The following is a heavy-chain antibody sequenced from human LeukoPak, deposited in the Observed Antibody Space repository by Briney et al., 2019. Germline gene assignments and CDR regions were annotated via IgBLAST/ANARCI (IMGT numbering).Heavy chain of an antibody. CDR3: ARETYYYDSSGYYRVYYFDY. Sequence: GGSLRLSCAASGFTFSSYAMHWVRQAPGKGLEWVAVISYDGSNKYYADSVKGRFTISRDNAKNSLYLQMNSLRAEDTAVYYCARETYYYDSSGYYRVYYFDYWGQGTLVTVSS. CDR1: GFTFSSYA. CDR2: ISYDGSNK. D-gene: IGHD3-22*01. J-gene: IGHJ4*02. V-gene: IGHV3-30-3*01.